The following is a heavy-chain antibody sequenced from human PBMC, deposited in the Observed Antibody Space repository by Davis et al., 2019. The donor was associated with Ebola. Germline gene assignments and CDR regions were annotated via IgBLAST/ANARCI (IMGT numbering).Heavy chain of an antibody. CDR1: GSRFNSNW. CDR3: AKTHDGSYFYGMDV. Sequence: GESLKIFCRISGSRFNSNWIGWVRQVPGKGLEWMGIIYAGDSDTRYSPSFQGHVTISVDESINTAYLHWGSLEASDTATYYCAKTHDGSYFYGMDVWGQGTTVIVSS. D-gene: IGHD3-10*01. J-gene: IGHJ6*02. V-gene: IGHV5-51*01. CDR2: IYAGDSDT.